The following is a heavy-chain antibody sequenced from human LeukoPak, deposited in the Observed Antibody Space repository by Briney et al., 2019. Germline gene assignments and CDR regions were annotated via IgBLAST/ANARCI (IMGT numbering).Heavy chain of an antibody. D-gene: IGHD1-26*01. Sequence: GGSLRLSCAASGFTFSSYSMNWVRQAPGKGLEWVSSITSGSSYIYYADSVKGRFTISRDNAKNSLFLQMNSLRAEDTAVYYCARDPYSGSYGNYYYYFMDVWGKGTTVTISS. J-gene: IGHJ6*03. CDR1: GFTFSSYS. V-gene: IGHV3-21*01. CDR3: ARDPYSGSYGNYYYYFMDV. CDR2: ITSGSSYI.